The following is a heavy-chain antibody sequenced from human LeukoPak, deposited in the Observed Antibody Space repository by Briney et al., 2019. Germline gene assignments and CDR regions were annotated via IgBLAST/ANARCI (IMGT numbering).Heavy chain of an antibody. CDR2: ISCSGGST. Sequence: AESLRLSCAASGFTISSYAMSWVRQPPGKGLEWVSDISCSGGSTYYAASVKGRFTSSGDNSQETVYLQMNSVRAEDTAVYYCSRGRSYYNVNDAFDISGEGEMFTVSS. CDR1: GFTISSYA. V-gene: IGHV3-23*01. D-gene: IGHD3-10*01. J-gene: IGHJ3*02. CDR3: SRGRSYYNVNDAFDI.